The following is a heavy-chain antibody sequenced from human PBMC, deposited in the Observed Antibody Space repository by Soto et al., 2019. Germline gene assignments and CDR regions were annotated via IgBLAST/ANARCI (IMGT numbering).Heavy chain of an antibody. CDR2: ISWNSGSI. J-gene: IGHJ4*02. V-gene: IGHV3-9*01. D-gene: IGHD1-26*01. CDR1: GFTFDDYA. CDR3: AKDIGGGSDPEFGLFDY. Sequence: EVQLVESGGGLVQPGRSLRLSCAASGFTFDDYAMHWVRQAPGKGLEWDSGISWNSGSIGYAYSVKGRFTISRDNAKNSVYLQMISLRAEDTALYYCAKDIGGGSDPEFGLFDYWGQGTLVTVAS.